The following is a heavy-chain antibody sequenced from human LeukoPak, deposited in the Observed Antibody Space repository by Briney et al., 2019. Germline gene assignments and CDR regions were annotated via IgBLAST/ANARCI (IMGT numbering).Heavy chain of an antibody. Sequence: GGSLRLSCATSGFRFSSYGMHWVRQAPGKGLEWEAVIWSDGNNKHYADSVKGRFTISRDNSNNTLYLQMYSLRAEDTALYYCARERSLNTASLGYWGHGTLVTVSS. CDR2: IWSDGNNK. CDR3: ARERSLNTASLGY. D-gene: IGHD5-18*01. CDR1: GFRFSSYG. J-gene: IGHJ4*01. V-gene: IGHV3-33*01.